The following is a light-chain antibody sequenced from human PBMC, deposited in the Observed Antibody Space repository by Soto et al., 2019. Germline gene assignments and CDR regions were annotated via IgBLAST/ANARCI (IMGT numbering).Light chain of an antibody. CDR1: QRVSSTY. CDR3: QQYGSSGLT. CDR2: GAS. Sequence: EVVLTQSPGTLSLSPGERATLSCRASQRVSSTYVAWYQQKLGQAPRLPIYGASNRATGIPDRFSGSGSGADFTLTISRLEPGDFAVYYCQQYGSSGLTFGGGTKVEIK. J-gene: IGKJ4*01. V-gene: IGKV3-20*01.